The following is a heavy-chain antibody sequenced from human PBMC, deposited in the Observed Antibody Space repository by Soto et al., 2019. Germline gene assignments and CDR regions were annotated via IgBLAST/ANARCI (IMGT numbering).Heavy chain of an antibody. J-gene: IGHJ6*03. D-gene: IGHD5-12*01. CDR2: IIPILGIA. Sequence: SVKVSCKASGGTFSSYTISWVRQAPGQGLEWMGRIIPILGIANYAQKFQGRVTITADKSTSTAYMELSSLRSEDTAVYYCARGQEYSGYGFYYYYYYMDVWGKGTTVTVSS. V-gene: IGHV1-69*02. CDR3: ARGQEYSGYGFYYYYYYMDV. CDR1: GGTFSSYT.